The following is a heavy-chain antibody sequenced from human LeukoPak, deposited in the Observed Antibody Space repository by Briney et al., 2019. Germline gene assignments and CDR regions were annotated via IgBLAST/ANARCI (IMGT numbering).Heavy chain of an antibody. CDR1: GFTFSSYA. CDR3: ATIARGYSQLGI. CDR2: ISYDGSNK. D-gene: IGHD5-18*01. J-gene: IGHJ3*02. Sequence: GGSLRLSCAASGFTFSSYAMHWVRQAPGKGLEWVAVISYDGSNKYYADSVKGRFTISRDNSKNTLYLQMNSLRAEDTAVYYCATIARGYSQLGIWGQGTMVTVSS. V-gene: IGHV3-30-3*01.